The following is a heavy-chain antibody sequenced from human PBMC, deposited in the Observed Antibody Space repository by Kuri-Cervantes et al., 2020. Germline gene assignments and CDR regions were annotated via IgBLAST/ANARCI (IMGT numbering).Heavy chain of an antibody. Sequence: ASVKVSCKASGYTFTSYAMHWVRQAPGQRLEWMGWINAGNGNTKYSQKFQGRVTITRDTSASTAYMELSSLRSEDTAVYYCARPGSGGYSSSWQSAEYFQEWGQGTLVTVSS. J-gene: IGHJ1*01. D-gene: IGHD6-13*01. CDR1: GYTFTSYA. CDR2: INAGNGNT. V-gene: IGHV1-3*01. CDR3: ARPGSGGYSSSWQSAEYFQE.